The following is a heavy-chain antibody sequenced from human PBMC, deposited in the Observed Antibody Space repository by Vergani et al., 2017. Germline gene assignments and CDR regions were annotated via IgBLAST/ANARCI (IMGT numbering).Heavy chain of an antibody. CDR2: ISYDGSNK. CDR1: GFTFSSYG. V-gene: IGHV3-30*18. Sequence: QVQLVESGGGVVQPGRSLRLSCAASGFTFSSYGMHWVRQAPGKGLGWVAVISYDGSNKYYADSVKGRFTISRDNSKNTLYLQMNSLRAEDTAVYYCAKDRVAAAGTQYFQHWGQGTLVTVSS. CDR3: AKDRVAAAGTQYFQH. D-gene: IGHD6-13*01. J-gene: IGHJ1*01.